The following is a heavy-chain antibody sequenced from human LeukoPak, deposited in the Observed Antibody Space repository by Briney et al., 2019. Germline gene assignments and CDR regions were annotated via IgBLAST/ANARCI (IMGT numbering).Heavy chain of an antibody. D-gene: IGHD2-15*01. CDR1: GYTFTGYL. J-gene: IGHJ5*02. V-gene: IGHV1-2*02. CDR2: INPNSGGT. CDR3: ARDLIVVAATRFGWFDP. Sequence: ASVTVSCKASGYTFTGYLMHWVRQAPGQGLEWLGWINPNSGGTNYAQKFQGRVTMTRDTSISTAYMELSSLRSDDTAVYYCARDLIVVAATRFGWFDPWGQGSLVTVSS.